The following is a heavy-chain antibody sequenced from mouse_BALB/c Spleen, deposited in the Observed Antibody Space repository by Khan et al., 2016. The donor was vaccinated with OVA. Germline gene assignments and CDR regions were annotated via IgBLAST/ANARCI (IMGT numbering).Heavy chain of an antibody. CDR2: ISTYSGNT. D-gene: IGHD2-3*01. CDR1: GYTFTDYA. CDR3: TRPAYDGYYDY. J-gene: IGHJ2*01. V-gene: IGHV1S137*01. Sequence: QVQLQQSGPELVRPGVSVKISCKGSGYTFTDYAMHWVKQSHAKSLEWIGLISTYSGNTNYKPKFKGKATMTVEQSSSKAYMKHARLTSEDSAIYYGTRPAYDGYYDYWGQGTTLTFSS.